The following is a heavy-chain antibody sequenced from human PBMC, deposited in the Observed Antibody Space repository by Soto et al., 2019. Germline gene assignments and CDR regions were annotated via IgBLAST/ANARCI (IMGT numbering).Heavy chain of an antibody. D-gene: IGHD1-26*01. CDR1: GFKVGSSY. J-gene: IGHJ4*02. V-gene: IGHV3-53*01. CDR2: IVSGGST. Sequence: EVKVIESGGDLIEPGGPLRLSCAASGFKVGSSYVTWVRQAPGEGLEWVSVIVSGGSTHYADSVTGRFTVSRDVSNNTVYLHMSSLRAEDTAVYFCATDSRNVGIGYFDSWGLGTLVTVSS. CDR3: ATDSRNVGIGYFDS.